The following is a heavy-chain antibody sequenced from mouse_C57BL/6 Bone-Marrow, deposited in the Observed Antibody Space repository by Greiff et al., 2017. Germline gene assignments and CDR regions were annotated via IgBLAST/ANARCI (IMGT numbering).Heavy chain of an antibody. J-gene: IGHJ4*01. Sequence: EVQRVESGAELVKPGASVKLSCTASGFNIKDYYMHWVKQRTEQGLEWIGRIDPEDGETKYAPKFQGKATITADTSSNTAYLQLSSLTSEDTAVYYCARYPRFLSYGNYAMDYWGQGTSVTVSS. CDR1: GFNIKDYY. CDR3: ARYPRFLSYGNYAMDY. V-gene: IGHV14-2*01. CDR2: IDPEDGET. D-gene: IGHD2-1*01.